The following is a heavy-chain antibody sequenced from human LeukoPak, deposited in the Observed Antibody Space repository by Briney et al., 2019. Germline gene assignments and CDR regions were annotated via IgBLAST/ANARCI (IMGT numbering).Heavy chain of an antibody. J-gene: IGHJ4*02. CDR2: ISSSGSTI. CDR1: GFTFSSYE. V-gene: IGHV3-48*03. CDR3: ARSGQWLYYFDY. Sequence: GGSLRLSCAASGFTFSSYEMNWVRLAPGKGLEWVSYISSSGSTIYYADSLKGRFTISRDNAKNSLYLQMNSPRAEDTAAYYCARSGQWLYYFDYWGQGTLVTVSS. D-gene: IGHD6-19*01.